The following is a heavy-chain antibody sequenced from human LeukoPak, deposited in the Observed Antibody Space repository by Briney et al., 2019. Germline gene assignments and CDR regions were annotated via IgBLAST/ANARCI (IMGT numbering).Heavy chain of an antibody. CDR3: ARQGYSSGWYPSYYYYYGMDV. V-gene: IGHV5-51*01. CDR1: GYSFTSYW. J-gene: IGHJ6*02. D-gene: IGHD6-19*01. CDR2: IYPGDSDT. Sequence: GESLKISCKGSGYSFTSYWIGWVRQMPGKGLEWMGIIYPGDSDTRYSPSFQGQVTISADKSISTAHLQWSSLKASDTAMYYCARQGYSSGWYPSYYYYYGMDVWGQGTTVTVSS.